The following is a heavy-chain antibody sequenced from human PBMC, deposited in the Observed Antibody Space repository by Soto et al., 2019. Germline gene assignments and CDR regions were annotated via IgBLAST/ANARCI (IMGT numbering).Heavy chain of an antibody. Sequence: HPGGSLRLSCAASGFTFSSYAMSWVRQAPGKGLEWVSAISGSGGSTYYADSVKGRFTISRDNSKNTLYLQMNSLRAEDTAVYYCAKSLKYSSSWFDYWGQGTLVTVSS. D-gene: IGHD6-13*01. CDR1: GFTFSSYA. CDR3: AKSLKYSSSWFDY. J-gene: IGHJ4*02. V-gene: IGHV3-23*01. CDR2: ISGSGGST.